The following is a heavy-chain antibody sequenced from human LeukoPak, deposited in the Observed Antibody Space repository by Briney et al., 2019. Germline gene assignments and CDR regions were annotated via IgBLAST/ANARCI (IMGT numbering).Heavy chain of an antibody. J-gene: IGHJ4*02. CDR1: GFTFSNAW. D-gene: IGHD6-19*01. Sequence: GGSLRLSCAASGFTFSNAWMSWVRQAPGKGLEWVGRIKSKTDGGTTDYAAPAKGRFTISRDDSKNTLYLQMNSLKTEDTAVYYCTTDGSRKWLGLDYWGQGTLVTVSS. CDR2: IKSKTDGGTT. V-gene: IGHV3-15*01. CDR3: TTDGSRKWLGLDY.